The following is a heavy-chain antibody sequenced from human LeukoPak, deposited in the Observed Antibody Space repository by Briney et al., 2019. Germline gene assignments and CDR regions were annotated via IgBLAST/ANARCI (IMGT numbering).Heavy chain of an antibody. CDR1: GYTFTSYG. V-gene: IGHV1-18*01. CDR3: ARSRFGYGSGSYGPGFGVAFDY. Sequence: APVKASCKASGYTFTSYGISWVRQAPGQGLEWMGWISAYNGNTNYEQKLQGRVTMTTDTSTSTAYVELRSLRSDDTAVYYCARSRFGYGSGSYGPGFGVAFDYWGQGTLVTVSS. D-gene: IGHD3-10*01. J-gene: IGHJ4*02. CDR2: ISAYNGNT.